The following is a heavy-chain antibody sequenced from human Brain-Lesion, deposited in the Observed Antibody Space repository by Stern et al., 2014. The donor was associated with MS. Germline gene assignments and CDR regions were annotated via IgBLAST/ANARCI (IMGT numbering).Heavy chain of an antibody. CDR1: GFTFDDYA. D-gene: IGHD1-14*01. V-gene: IGHV3-9*01. CDR2: ISWNSGTI. CDR3: ARDITGSSAYFAY. J-gene: IGHJ4*02. Sequence: EVQLVQSGGDLVQPGRSLRLSCAAFGFTFDDYAMHWVRQAPGKGLEWVAGISWNSGTIGYEDSVKGRFTTSRDNAYSSLYLQMNSLRPEDTALYYCARDITGSSAYFAYWGQGTLVTVSS.